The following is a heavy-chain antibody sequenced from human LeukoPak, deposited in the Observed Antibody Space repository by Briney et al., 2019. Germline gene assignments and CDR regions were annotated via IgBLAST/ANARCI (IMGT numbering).Heavy chain of an antibody. V-gene: IGHV4-61*02. CDR3: ARDGYSYGYVGYFGS. CDR1: GGSISSGSYY. CDR2: IYSSGST. Sequence: PSETLSLTCTVSGGSISSGSYYWSWVRQPAGKGLEWIGRIYSSGSTTYNPSLKSRVTISVDTSKNQFSLKLSSVTAADTAVYYCARDGYSYGYVGYFGSWGQGTLVTVSS. D-gene: IGHD5-18*01. J-gene: IGHJ4*02.